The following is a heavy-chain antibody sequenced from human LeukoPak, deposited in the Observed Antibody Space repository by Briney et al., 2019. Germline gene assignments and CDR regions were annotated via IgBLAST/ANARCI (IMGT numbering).Heavy chain of an antibody. CDR1: GFTFSSYS. CDR2: ISSSSSYI. J-gene: IGHJ4*02. CDR3: ARSGDIVAPFDY. Sequence: GGSLRLSCAASGFTFSSYSMNWVRQAPGKGLEWVSSISSSSSYIYYADSVKGRFTISRDNAKNSLYLQMNSLRAEDTAVYYCARSGDIVAPFDYWGQGTLVTVSS. D-gene: IGHD5-12*01. V-gene: IGHV3-21*01.